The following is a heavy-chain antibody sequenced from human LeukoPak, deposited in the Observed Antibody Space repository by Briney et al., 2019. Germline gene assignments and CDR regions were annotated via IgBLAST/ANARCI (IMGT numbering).Heavy chain of an antibody. CDR1: GYTFTSYG. CDR3: ARSSLAVAGSVFDY. V-gene: IGHV1-18*01. CDR2: ISTYNGNT. D-gene: IGHD6-19*01. Sequence: ATVKVSCKDSGYTFTSYGISWVRQAPGQGLEWPGWISTYNGNTNYAQKLQGRVSMTTDTSTSTAYMELRSLRSDDTAVYYCARSSLAVAGSVFDYWGQGTLVTVSS. J-gene: IGHJ4*02.